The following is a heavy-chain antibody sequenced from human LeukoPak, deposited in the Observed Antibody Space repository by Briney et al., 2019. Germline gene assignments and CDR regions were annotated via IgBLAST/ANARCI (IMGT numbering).Heavy chain of an antibody. V-gene: IGHV3-21*01. D-gene: IGHD4-17*01. CDR2: ISSSSSYI. CDR3: ARGETVATSLYYFDY. Sequence: GGSLRLSCAASGFTFSSYSMNWVRQAPGKGLEWVSSISSSSSYIYYADSVKGRFTISRDNSKNTLYLDMSSLRPEDTGVYYCARGETVATSLYYFDYWGQGTLVTVAS. J-gene: IGHJ4*02. CDR1: GFTFSSYS.